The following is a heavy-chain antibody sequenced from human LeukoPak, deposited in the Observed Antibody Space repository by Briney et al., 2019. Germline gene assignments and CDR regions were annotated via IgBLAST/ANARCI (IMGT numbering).Heavy chain of an antibody. V-gene: IGHV1-2*02. CDR1: GYTFTGYY. CDR2: INPNSGGT. J-gene: IGHJ5*02. D-gene: IGHD6-19*01. CDR3: ARGLRASIAVAGYNWFDP. Sequence: ASVKVSCKASGYTFTGYYMHWVRQAPGQGLEWMGWINPNSGGTNYAQKFQGRVTMTRDTSISTAYMELSRLRSDDTAVYYCARGLRASIAVAGYNWFDPWGQGTLVTVSS.